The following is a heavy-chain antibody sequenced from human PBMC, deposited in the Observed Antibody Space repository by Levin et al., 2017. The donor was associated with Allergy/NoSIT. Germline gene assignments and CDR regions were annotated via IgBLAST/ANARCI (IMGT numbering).Heavy chain of an antibody. Sequence: SETLSLTCAVYGGSFSGYYWSWIRQPPGKGLEWIGEINHSGSTNYNPSLKSRVTISVDTSKNQFSLKLSSVTAADTAVYYCARGPDFVVRGVIPPGMDVWGQGTTVTVSS. V-gene: IGHV4-34*01. D-gene: IGHD3-10*01. CDR2: INHSGST. CDR3: ARGPDFVVRGVIPPGMDV. J-gene: IGHJ6*02. CDR1: GGSFSGYY.